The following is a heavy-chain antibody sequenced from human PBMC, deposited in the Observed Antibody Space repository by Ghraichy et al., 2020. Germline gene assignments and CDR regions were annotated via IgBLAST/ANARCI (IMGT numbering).Heavy chain of an antibody. D-gene: IGHD6-13*01. CDR3: ARASKNHIAAAGTFGYYYFYMDV. CDR1: GYTFTGYY. CDR2: INPKSGGT. V-gene: IGHV1-2*02. J-gene: IGHJ6*03. Sequence: ASVKVSCMASGYTFTGYYMHWVRQAPGQGLEWMGWINPKSGGTGYAQKFQGRVTMTRDTSISTAYMELSRLRSDDTAVYYCARASKNHIAAAGTFGYYYFYMDVWGKGTTVTVSS.